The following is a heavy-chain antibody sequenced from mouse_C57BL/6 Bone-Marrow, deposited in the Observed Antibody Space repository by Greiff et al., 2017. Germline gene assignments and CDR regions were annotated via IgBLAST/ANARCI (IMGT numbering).Heavy chain of an antibody. CDR3: ARRAASSYFDY. D-gene: IGHD6-1*01. CDR1: GFTFSDYY. Sequence: DVKLVESGGGLVQPGGSLKLSCAASGFTFSDYYMYWVRQTPEKRLEWVAYISNGGGSTYYPDTVKGRFTISRDNAKNTLYLQMSRLKSEDTAMYYCARRAASSYFDYWGQGTTLTVSS. V-gene: IGHV5-12*01. CDR2: ISNGGGST. J-gene: IGHJ2*01.